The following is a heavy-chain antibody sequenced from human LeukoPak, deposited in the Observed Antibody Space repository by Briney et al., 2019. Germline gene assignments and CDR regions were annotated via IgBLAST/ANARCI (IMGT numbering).Heavy chain of an antibody. V-gene: IGHV4-34*01. D-gene: IGHD6-19*01. J-gene: IGHJ4*02. Sequence: KASETLSLTCAVYGVPLSVYYWSWIRQPPGKGLEWIGEINHSGSASYNPSLKSRVTISVDTSKKQFFLMLNSVTAADTAVYYCARNGWYCLDCWGQGTLVTVSS. CDR3: ARNGWYCLDC. CDR1: GVPLSVYY. CDR2: INHSGSA.